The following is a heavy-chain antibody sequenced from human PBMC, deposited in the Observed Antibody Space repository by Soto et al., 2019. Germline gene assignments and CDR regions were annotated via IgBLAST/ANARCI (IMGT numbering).Heavy chain of an antibody. CDR1: GFTFSSYW. CDR3: ARDYYDSSGYTYYYYGMDV. D-gene: IGHD3-22*01. Sequence: EVQLVESGGGWVQPGGSLRLSCAASGFTFSSYWMSWVRQAPGKGLEWVANIKQDGSEKYYVDSVKGRFTISRDNAKNSLYLQMNSLRAEDTAVYYCARDYYDSSGYTYYYYGMDVWGQGTTVTVSS. J-gene: IGHJ6*02. V-gene: IGHV3-7*01. CDR2: IKQDGSEK.